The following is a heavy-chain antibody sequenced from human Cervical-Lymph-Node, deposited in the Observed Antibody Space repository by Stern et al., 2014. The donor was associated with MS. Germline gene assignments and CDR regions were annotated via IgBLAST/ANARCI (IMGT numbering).Heavy chain of an antibody. J-gene: IGHJ4*02. CDR2: ISTSGGST. V-gene: IGHV3-23*04. CDR1: GFTFSSYA. D-gene: IGHD2-2*01. CDR3: AKGKSQYQLLMALDY. Sequence: VQLVQSGGGLVQPGGSLRLSCAASGFTFSSYAMSWVRQAPGKGLEWVSTISTSGGSTYYADSVRGRFTISRDNSENTLFLQMNSLRAEDTAVYYCAKGKSQYQLLMALDYWGQGTLVTVSS.